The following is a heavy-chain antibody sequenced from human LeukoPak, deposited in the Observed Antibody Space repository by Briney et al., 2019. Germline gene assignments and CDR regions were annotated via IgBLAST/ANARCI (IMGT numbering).Heavy chain of an antibody. CDR2: INPNRGGT. V-gene: IGHV1-2*02. J-gene: IGHJ5*02. D-gene: IGHD3-22*01. CDR1: GYTFTRYY. CDR3: ARDNEEYYYDSSGYHTRWFDP. Sequence: GASVKVSCKASGYTFTRYYMHWGRQAPGQGLEWMGWINPNRGGTNYAQKFQGRVTMTRDTSISTAYIELSRLRADDTAVYYCARDNEEYYYDSSGYHTRWFDPWGQGTLVTVSS.